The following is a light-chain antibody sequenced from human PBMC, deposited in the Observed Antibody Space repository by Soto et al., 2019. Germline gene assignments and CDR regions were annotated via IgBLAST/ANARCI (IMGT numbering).Light chain of an antibody. CDR1: QTISSW. J-gene: IGKJ1*01. Sequence: DIQMTQSPSTLSGSVGDRVTITCRASQTISSWLAWYQQKPGKAHKLLIYKASTLKSGVPSRFSGSGSGTEFTLTISCLQPDYFATYYCQHYNSYSEAFGQGTKVELK. V-gene: IGKV1-5*03. CDR3: QHYNSYSEA. CDR2: KAS.